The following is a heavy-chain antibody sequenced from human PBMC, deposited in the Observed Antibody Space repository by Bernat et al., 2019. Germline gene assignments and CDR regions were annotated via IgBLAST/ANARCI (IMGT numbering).Heavy chain of an antibody. V-gene: IGHV3-30*03. CDR1: GFTFSSYG. Sequence: QVQLVESGGGVVQPGRSLRLSCAASGFTFSSYGIHWVRQAPGKGLEWVAVISYDGSNKYYADSVKGRFTISRDNSKNTLYLQMNSLRAEDTAVYYCAREPAAGYPFDYWGQGTLVTVSS. J-gene: IGHJ4*02. CDR3: AREPAAGYPFDY. CDR2: ISYDGSNK. D-gene: IGHD6-13*01.